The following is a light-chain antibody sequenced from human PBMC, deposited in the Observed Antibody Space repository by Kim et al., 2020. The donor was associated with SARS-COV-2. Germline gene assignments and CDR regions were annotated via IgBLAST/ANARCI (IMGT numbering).Light chain of an antibody. CDR3: QQYGSSPFG. V-gene: IGKV3-20*01. Sequence: SSGERATLSCRASQTVSSSDLACYQQNPCEPPMLLIYGASSRATGITGRFSGSGSGTDFTLTISRLEPEDFAVYYCQQYGSSPFGFGGGTKVDIK. J-gene: IGKJ4*01. CDR2: GAS. CDR1: QTVSSSD.